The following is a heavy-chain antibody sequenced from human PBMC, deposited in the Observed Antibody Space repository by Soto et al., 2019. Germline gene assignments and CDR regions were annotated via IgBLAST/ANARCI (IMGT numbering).Heavy chain of an antibody. CDR3: ASHYDMWSGYLSPVDY. J-gene: IGHJ4*02. CDR2: IDTSGTKI. Sequence: GGSLRLSCAASGYTFSDYYMSWIRQAPGKGLEWISYIDTSGTKIYYADSVKGRFTITRDNAKNSLYLEMNSLRDEDTAVYYCASHYDMWSGYLSPVDYWGQGTVVTVSA. CDR1: GYTFSDYY. V-gene: IGHV3-11*01. D-gene: IGHD3-3*01.